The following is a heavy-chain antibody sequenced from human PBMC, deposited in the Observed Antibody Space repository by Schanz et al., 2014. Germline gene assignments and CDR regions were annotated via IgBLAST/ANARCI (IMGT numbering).Heavy chain of an antibody. CDR2: LSARGHRT. Sequence: VQLVESGGGLVQRGGSLRLSCAASGFSFGSYAMSWVRQAPGRGLEWVSALSARGHRTQYADSVMGRFTISSDISKNMLYLQMNSLRAEDTAEYYCARGVRVRGIIIDYWGPGTLVTVSS. V-gene: IGHV3-23*04. CDR3: ARGVRVRGIIIDY. J-gene: IGHJ4*02. D-gene: IGHD3-10*01. CDR1: GFSFGSYA.